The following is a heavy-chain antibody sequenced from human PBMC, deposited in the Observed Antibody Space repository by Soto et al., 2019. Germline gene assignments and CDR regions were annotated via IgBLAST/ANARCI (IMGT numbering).Heavy chain of an antibody. CDR3: ARGLYNWNYFDY. Sequence: QVQLQESGPGLVKPSQTLSLTCTVSGGSISSGGYYWSWIRQHPGKGLEWIGYIHYSGSTHYNPSLKSRVTISVDTSKNQFSLKLSSVTAADTAVYYWARGLYNWNYFDYWGQGTLVTVSS. CDR1: GGSISSGGYY. CDR2: IHYSGST. D-gene: IGHD1-20*01. V-gene: IGHV4-31*03. J-gene: IGHJ4*02.